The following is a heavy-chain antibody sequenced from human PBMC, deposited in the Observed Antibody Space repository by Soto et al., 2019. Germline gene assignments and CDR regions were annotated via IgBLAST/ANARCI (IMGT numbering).Heavy chain of an antibody. CDR1: GGSVSSGSYY. Sequence: SETLSLTCTVSGGSVSSGSYYWSWIRQPPGKGLEWIGYIYYSGSTNYNPSLKSRVTISVDTSKNQFSLKLSSVTAADTAVYYCARDWAAAAGTFYYYGMDVWGQGTTVTVS. J-gene: IGHJ6*02. CDR3: ARDWAAAAGTFYYYGMDV. D-gene: IGHD6-13*01. V-gene: IGHV4-61*01. CDR2: IYYSGST.